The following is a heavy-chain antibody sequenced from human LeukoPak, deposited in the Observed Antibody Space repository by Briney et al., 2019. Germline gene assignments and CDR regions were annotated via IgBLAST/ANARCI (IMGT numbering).Heavy chain of an antibody. CDR3: ANGDLVGATGPYYFDY. Sequence: GSLRLSCAASGFTFSSYAMSWVRQAPGKGLEWVSTISGSGGSTYYADSVKGRFTISRDNSKNTLYLQTNSLRAEDTAVYYCANGDLVGATGPYYFDYWGQGTLVTVSS. CDR2: ISGSGGST. V-gene: IGHV3-23*01. J-gene: IGHJ4*02. CDR1: GFTFSSYA. D-gene: IGHD1-26*01.